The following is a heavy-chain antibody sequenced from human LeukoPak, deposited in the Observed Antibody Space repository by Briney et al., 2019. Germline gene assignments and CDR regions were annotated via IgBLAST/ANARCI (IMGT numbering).Heavy chain of an antibody. CDR2: IIPIFGTA. Sequence: ASVKVSCKASGGTFSSYAISWVRLAPGQGLEWMGGIIPIFGTANYAQKFQGRVTITTDESTSTAYMELSSLRSEDTAVYYCARSNVDTAMVTAFDYWGQGTLVTVSS. CDR1: GGTFSSYA. V-gene: IGHV1-69*05. J-gene: IGHJ4*02. CDR3: ARSNVDTAMVTAFDY. D-gene: IGHD5-18*01.